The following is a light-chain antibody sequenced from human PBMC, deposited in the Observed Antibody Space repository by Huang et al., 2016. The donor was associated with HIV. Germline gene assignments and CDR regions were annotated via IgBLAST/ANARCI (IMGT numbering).Light chain of an antibody. Sequence: DIQMTQSPSTLSASVGDRVTITCRASQSISSWLAWYQQKPGKAPKLLNYKASSLESGVPSRFSGSGSGTEVTLTISSLQPDDFATYYCQQYNSYSVTFGQGTKVEIK. CDR2: KAS. V-gene: IGKV1-5*03. CDR1: QSISSW. J-gene: IGKJ1*01. CDR3: QQYNSYSVT.